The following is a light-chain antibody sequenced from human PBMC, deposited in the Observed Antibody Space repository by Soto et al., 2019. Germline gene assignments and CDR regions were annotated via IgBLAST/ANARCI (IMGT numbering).Light chain of an antibody. Sequence: EIVLTQSPGTLSVSPGERATLSCRAIQRVSSSYLAWYQQQPGQAPMLLISGASNRATGIPDRFSGSGSGTDFTLTISRLEPEDFAVYYCQQYGNSTYTFGQGTKLEIK. CDR3: QQYGNSTYT. CDR2: GAS. J-gene: IGKJ2*01. CDR1: QRVSSSY. V-gene: IGKV3-20*01.